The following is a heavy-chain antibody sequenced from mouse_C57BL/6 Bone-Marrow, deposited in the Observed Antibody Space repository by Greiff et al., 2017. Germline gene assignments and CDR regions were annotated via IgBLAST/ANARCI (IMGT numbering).Heavy chain of an antibody. CDR2: IDPANGDT. CDR3: TTPYYSNPFAY. D-gene: IGHD2-5*01. J-gene: IGHJ3*01. CDR1: GFNIKDDY. Sequence: VQLQQSGAELVRPGASVKLSCTASGFNIKDDYMHWVKQRPEQGLEWIGWIDPANGDTEYASKFQGKATLTAHTSSNTAYLQLSSLTSEDTAVYYCTTPYYSNPFAYWGQGTLVTVSA. V-gene: IGHV14-4*01.